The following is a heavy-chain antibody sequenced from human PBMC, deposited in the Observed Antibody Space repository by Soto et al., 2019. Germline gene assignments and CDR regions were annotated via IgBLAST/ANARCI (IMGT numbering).Heavy chain of an antibody. D-gene: IGHD1-20*01. CDR2: IIPIFGTA. CDR3: ARDLTGTYLWYYGMDV. V-gene: IGHV1-69*05. J-gene: IGHJ6*02. Sequence: QVQLVQSGAEVKKPGSSVKVSCKASGGTFSSYAISWVRQAPGQGLEWMGGIIPIFGTANYAQKFQGRVTITSDESTSTAYMELSSPRSEDTAVYYCARDLTGTYLWYYGMDVWGQGATVTVSS. CDR1: GGTFSSYA.